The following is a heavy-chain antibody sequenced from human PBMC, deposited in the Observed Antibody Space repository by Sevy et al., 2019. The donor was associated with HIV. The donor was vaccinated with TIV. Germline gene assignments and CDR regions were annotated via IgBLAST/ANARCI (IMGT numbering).Heavy chain of an antibody. CDR2: INSDGSST. CDR1: GFTFSSYW. V-gene: IGHV3-74*01. Sequence: GGSLRLSCAASGFTFSSYWMHWVRQAPGKGLVWVSRINSDGSSTSYADSVKGRFTFSRDNAKNTLYLQMNSRRAEDTAVYYLAGFRMGSEYSNYYYYDGMDVWGQGTTVTVSS. J-gene: IGHJ6*02. CDR3: AGFRMGSEYSNYYYYDGMDV. D-gene: IGHD4-4*01.